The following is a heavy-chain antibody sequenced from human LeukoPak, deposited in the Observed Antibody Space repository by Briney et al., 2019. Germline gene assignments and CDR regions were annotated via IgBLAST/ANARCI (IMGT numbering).Heavy chain of an antibody. CDR3: ARDNQWLNAFDI. CDR2: SYYIEST. CDR1: GGSINHYY. J-gene: IGHJ3*02. V-gene: IGHV4-59*01. D-gene: IGHD3-22*01. Sequence: QASETLSLTCTVSGGSINHYYWSWIRQPPGKGLEWIGYSYYIESTNYNPSLKSRVTISVDTSRNRFSLKLSSVTAADTAMYYCARDNQWLNAFDIWGQGTMVTVSS.